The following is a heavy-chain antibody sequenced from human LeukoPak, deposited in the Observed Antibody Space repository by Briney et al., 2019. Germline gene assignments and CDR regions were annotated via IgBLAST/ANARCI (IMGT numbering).Heavy chain of an antibody. CDR1: GYTFTDNY. Sequence: ASVKVSCKASGYTFTDNYMHWLRQAPGQGLEWMGWINPNSGGTKYAQKFQGRVTMTRDTSISTAYMELSRLTSDDTAVYYCAREKSGYDLDYWGQGTLVTVSS. V-gene: IGHV1-2*02. CDR2: INPNSGGT. D-gene: IGHD5-12*01. J-gene: IGHJ4*02. CDR3: AREKSGYDLDY.